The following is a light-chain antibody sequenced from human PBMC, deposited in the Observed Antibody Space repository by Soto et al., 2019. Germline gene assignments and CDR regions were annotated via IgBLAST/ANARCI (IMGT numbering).Light chain of an antibody. J-gene: IGLJ3*02. V-gene: IGLV1-47*01. CDR3: AAWDDGLSAWV. CDR1: SSNIGSNY. Sequence: QSVLTQPPSASGTPGQRVTISCSGSSSNIGSNYVYWYQQLPGTAPKIVIYRNNQRPSGVPDRFSGSKSGTSASLAISGLRSEDEADYYCAAWDDGLSAWVFGGGTQLTVL. CDR2: RNN.